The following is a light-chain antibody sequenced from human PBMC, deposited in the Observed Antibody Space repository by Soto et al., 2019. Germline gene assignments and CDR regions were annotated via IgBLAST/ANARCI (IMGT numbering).Light chain of an antibody. CDR2: GAS. CDR1: HSVSSTY. Sequence: EILLTQSPGTLSLSPGERATLSCRASHSVSSTYLAWYQQKPGQAPRLLIYGASRRATGIPDRFSGSGSGTDFTLTISRLEPEAFAVYYCQQYDKGRTFGQGTKVEIK. V-gene: IGKV3-20*01. J-gene: IGKJ1*01. CDR3: QQYDKGRT.